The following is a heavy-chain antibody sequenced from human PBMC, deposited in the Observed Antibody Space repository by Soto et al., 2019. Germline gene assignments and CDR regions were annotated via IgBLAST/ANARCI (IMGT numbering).Heavy chain of an antibody. Sequence: EVQLVESGGGLVQPGGSLRLSCTASGFSLSTSWMTWVRQAPGKGLEWVANIMQDGSDKYYVDSVKGRFTISRDNAKNSLYLQITSLRAEDTAVYYCASNRLYFYGLDVWGQGTTVTVSS. CDR1: GFSLSTSW. J-gene: IGHJ6*02. V-gene: IGHV3-7*01. CDR3: ASNRLYFYGLDV. CDR2: IMQDGSDK.